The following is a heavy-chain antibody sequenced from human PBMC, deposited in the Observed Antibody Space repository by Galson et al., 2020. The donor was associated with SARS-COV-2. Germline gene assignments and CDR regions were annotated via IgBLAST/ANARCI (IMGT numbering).Heavy chain of an antibody. CDR2: IWYDGSKK. D-gene: IGHD6-25*01. Sequence: QLGESLKISCAASGFTFRSYCMHWVRQAPGKGLEWVAVIWYDGSKKYYGHSVEGRFTISRDNSKNTPYLQVDNLGAEDTAVYYCAREAGVTSAGDSLVYWGRGTLVNVSS. V-gene: IGHV3-33*01. J-gene: IGHJ4*02. CDR1: GFTFRSYC. CDR3: AREAGVTSAGDSLVY.